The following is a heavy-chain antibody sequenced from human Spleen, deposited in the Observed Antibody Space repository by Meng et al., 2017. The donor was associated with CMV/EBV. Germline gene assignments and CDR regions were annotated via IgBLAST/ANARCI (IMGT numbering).Heavy chain of an antibody. V-gene: IGHV1-69*02. J-gene: IGHJ4*02. CDR3: AMGRGYYYES. D-gene: IGHD3-22*01. CDR2: IVPVFGIT. Sequence: SVKVSCKASGGTFSRNNFCWVRQAPGRGLEWMGRIVPVFGITDYAQKFQGRVTITADKSTDTAHMEMSSLRSEDMAVYFCAMGRGYYYESWGQGTLVTVSS. CDR1: GGTFSRNN.